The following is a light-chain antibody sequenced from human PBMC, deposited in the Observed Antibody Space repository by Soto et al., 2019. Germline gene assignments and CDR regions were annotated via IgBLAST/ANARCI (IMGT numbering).Light chain of an antibody. CDR3: QKYDNLPIT. Sequence: DIQMTQSPSSLSASVGDRVTITCQASQDISNYLNWYQQKPGKAPKIMIYDESNLETGVPSRLSGSGSGTDFNFTISRLQPEDIATYYCQKYDNLPITCGQGTRLEIK. V-gene: IGKV1-33*01. CDR1: QDISNY. J-gene: IGKJ5*01. CDR2: DES.